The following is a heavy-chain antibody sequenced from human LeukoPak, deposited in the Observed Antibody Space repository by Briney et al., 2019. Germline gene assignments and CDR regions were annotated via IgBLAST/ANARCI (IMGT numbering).Heavy chain of an antibody. D-gene: IGHD3-10*01. V-gene: IGHV3-21*01. J-gene: IGHJ4*02. Sequence: PGGSLRLSCAASGFTFSSYGMQWVRQAPGKGLEWVSSISSSSSYIYYADSVKGRFTISRDNAKNSLYLQMNSLRAEDTAVYYCARVRYYGSEVDYWGQGTLVTVSS. CDR3: ARVRYYGSEVDY. CDR1: GFTFSSYG. CDR2: ISSSSSYI.